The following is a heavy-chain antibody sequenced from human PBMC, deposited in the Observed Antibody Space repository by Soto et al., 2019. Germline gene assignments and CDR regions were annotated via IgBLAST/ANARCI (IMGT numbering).Heavy chain of an antibody. CDR1: GGSISSSSYY. Sequence: QLLESGPGLVKPSETLSLTCTVSGGSISSSSYYWGWIRQPPGKGLEWIGSIYYSGSTYYNPSLKSRVTISVDTSKNQFSLKLSSVTAADTAVYYCARINYYGSGSNLDYWGQGTLVTVSS. V-gene: IGHV4-39*01. D-gene: IGHD3-10*01. CDR2: IYYSGST. CDR3: ARINYYGSGSNLDY. J-gene: IGHJ4*02.